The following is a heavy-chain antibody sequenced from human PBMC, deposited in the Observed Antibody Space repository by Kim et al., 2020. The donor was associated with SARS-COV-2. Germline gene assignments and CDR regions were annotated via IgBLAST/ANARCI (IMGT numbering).Heavy chain of an antibody. J-gene: IGHJ4*02. CDR3: ARGGRILTGYYWGLDY. Sequence: SETLSLTCAVYGGSFSGYYWSWIRQPPGKGLEWIGEINHSGSTNYNPSLKSRVTISVDTSKNQFSLKLSSVTAADTAVYYCARGGRILTGYYWGLDYWGQGTLVTVSS. CDR2: INHSGST. D-gene: IGHD3-9*01. CDR1: GGSFSGYY. V-gene: IGHV4-34*01.